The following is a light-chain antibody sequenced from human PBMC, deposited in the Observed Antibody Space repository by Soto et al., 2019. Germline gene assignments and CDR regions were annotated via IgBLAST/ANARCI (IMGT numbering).Light chain of an antibody. CDR2: AAS. CDR1: QSVGSN. J-gene: IGKJ4*01. CDR3: QQYGYSFT. V-gene: IGKV3-20*01. Sequence: EVVMTQSPATLSVSPGETATLSCRASQSVGSNLAWYQQKPGQAPRLLIYAASTRATGIPDRFSGSGSGTDFTLTISRLEPEDFGVYYCQQYGYSFTFGGGTKVDIK.